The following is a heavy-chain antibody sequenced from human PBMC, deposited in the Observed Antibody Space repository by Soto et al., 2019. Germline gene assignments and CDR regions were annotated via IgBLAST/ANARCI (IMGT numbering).Heavy chain of an antibody. J-gene: IGHJ5*02. D-gene: IGHD2-2*01. CDR3: VRVGYCSSTSCFQFDP. CDR2: INSDGSST. Sequence: GGSLRLSCAASGFTFNSYWMHWVRQAPGKGLVWVSRINSDGSSTSYADSVKGRFTISRDNAKNTLYLQMNSLRAEDSAVYYCVRVGYCSSTSCFQFDPWGQGTLVTVSS. CDR1: GFTFNSYW. V-gene: IGHV3-74*01.